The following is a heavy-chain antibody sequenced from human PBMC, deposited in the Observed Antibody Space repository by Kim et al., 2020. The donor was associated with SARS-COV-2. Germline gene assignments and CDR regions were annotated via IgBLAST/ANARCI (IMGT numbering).Heavy chain of an antibody. D-gene: IGHD2-15*01. V-gene: IGHV3-23*01. CDR1: GFTFSSYP. CDR3: AKRGWDCTGGSCYLTFDY. Sequence: GGSLRLSCAASGFTFSSYPMSWVRQAPGKGLEWVSAISGRGDSTYYADSVNGRFTISRDNSKNTLYLQMNSLRAEDTAVYYCAKRGWDCTGGSCYLTFDYWGQVTLVTVSS. CDR2: ISGRGDST. J-gene: IGHJ4*02.